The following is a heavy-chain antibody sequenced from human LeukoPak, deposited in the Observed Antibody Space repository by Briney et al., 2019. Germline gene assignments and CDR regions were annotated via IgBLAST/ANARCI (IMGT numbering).Heavy chain of an antibody. D-gene: IGHD6-13*01. Sequence: SETLSLTCTVSGGSISSYYWSWIRQPAGKGLEWIGRIYTSGSTNYNPSLKSRVTMSVDTSKNQFSLKLSSVTAADTAVYYCASRPGYSSSWYRGPEDYWGQGTLVTVSS. V-gene: IGHV4-4*07. CDR1: GGSISSYY. CDR2: IYTSGST. CDR3: ASRPGYSSSWYRGPEDY. J-gene: IGHJ4*02.